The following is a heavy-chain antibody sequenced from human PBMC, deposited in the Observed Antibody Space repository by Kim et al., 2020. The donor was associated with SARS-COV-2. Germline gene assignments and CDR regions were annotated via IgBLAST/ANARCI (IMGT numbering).Heavy chain of an antibody. Sequence: GGSLRLSCAASGFTFSSYAMHWVRQAPGKGLEWVAVISYDGSNKYYADSVKGRFTISRDNSKNTLYLQMNSLRAEDTAVYYCARDLPQVVPAAMPSWYFDYWGQGTLVTVSS. D-gene: IGHD2-2*01. J-gene: IGHJ4*02. CDR1: GFTFSSYA. CDR2: ISYDGSNK. CDR3: ARDLPQVVPAAMPSWYFDY. V-gene: IGHV3-30*04.